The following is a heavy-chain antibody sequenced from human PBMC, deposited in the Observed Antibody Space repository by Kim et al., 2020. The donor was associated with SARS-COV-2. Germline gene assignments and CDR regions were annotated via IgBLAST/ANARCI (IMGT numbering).Heavy chain of an antibody. D-gene: IGHD3-16*02. Sequence: GGSLRLSCAASGFTFSSYAMSWVRQAPGKGLEWVSAISGSGGSTYYADSVKGRFTISRDNSKNTLYLQMNSLRAEDTAVYYCASLGLHLGELSLYGNYWGQGTLVTVSS. J-gene: IGHJ4*02. CDR2: ISGSGGST. CDR1: GFTFSSYA. V-gene: IGHV3-23*01. CDR3: ASLGLHLGELSLYGNY.